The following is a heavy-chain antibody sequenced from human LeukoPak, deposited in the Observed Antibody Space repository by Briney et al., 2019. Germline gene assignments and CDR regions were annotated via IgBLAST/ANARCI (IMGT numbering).Heavy chain of an antibody. CDR2: ISGSGGGK. Sequence: GGSLRLSCAASGFTFSSYGMSWVRQAPGKGLEWVSAISGSGGGKYYVDSVKGRFTISRDNSKNTLYLQMNSLRAEDTAVYYSGKVIGAFYYWGQGTLVTVS. D-gene: IGHD3-22*01. CDR1: GFTFSSYG. CDR3: GKVIGAFYY. J-gene: IGHJ4*02. V-gene: IGHV3-23*01.